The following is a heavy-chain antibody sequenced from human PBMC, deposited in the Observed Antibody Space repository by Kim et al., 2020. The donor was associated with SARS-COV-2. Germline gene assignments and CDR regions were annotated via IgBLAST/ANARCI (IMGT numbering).Heavy chain of an antibody. CDR2: IRVSGSET. J-gene: IGHJ3*02. Sequence: GGSLRLSCAASGFTFTDYPMNWVRQAPGKGPEWLSNIRVSGSETYYTDSVKGRFTISRDNARNSVYLQMNSLRDEDTAVYYCARDYAYAFDIWGQGTVVTVSS. V-gene: IGHV3-48*02. CDR3: ARDYAYAFDI. CDR1: GFTFTDYP. D-gene: IGHD3-16*01.